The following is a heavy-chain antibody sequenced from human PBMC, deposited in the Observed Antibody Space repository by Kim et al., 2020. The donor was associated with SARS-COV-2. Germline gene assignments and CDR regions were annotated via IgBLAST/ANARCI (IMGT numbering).Heavy chain of an antibody. J-gene: IGHJ4*02. CDR3: ARRVGSGSYESRPFDY. V-gene: IGHV4-39*01. CDR1: GGSISSSSYY. Sequence: SETLSLTCTVSGGSISSSSYYWGWIRQPPGKGLEWIGSIYYSGSTYYNPSLKSRVTISVDTSKNQFSLKLSSVTAADTAVYYCARRVGSGSYESRPFDYWGQGTLVTVSS. D-gene: IGHD3-10*01. CDR2: IYYSGST.